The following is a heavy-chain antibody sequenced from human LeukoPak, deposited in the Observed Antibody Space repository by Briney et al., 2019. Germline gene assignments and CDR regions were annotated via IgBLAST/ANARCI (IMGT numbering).Heavy chain of an antibody. D-gene: IGHD3-22*01. CDR3: TTEYYYDSSGSDYFDS. V-gene: IGHV3-15*01. CDR2: IKSKTDGGTT. CDR1: GFTFSNAW. J-gene: IGHJ4*02. Sequence: GGSLRLSCAASGFTFSNAWMSWVRQAPGKGLEWVGRIKSKTDGGTTDYAAPVKGRFTISRDDSKNTLYLQMNSLKTEDTAVYYCTTEYYYDSSGSDYFDSWGQETLFTVS.